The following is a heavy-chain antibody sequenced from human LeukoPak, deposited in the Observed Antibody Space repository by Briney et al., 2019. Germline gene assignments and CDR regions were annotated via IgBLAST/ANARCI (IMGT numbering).Heavy chain of an antibody. V-gene: IGHV3-21*01. CDR2: ISSSSSYI. J-gene: IGHJ4*02. D-gene: IGHD1-26*01. Sequence: GGSLRLSCAASGFTFSSYSMNWVRQAPGKGLEWVSSISSSSSYIYYADPVKGRFTISRDNAKNSLYLQMNSLRAEDTAVYYCARDRSGIVPYWGQGTLVTVSS. CDR3: ARDRSGIVPY. CDR1: GFTFSSYS.